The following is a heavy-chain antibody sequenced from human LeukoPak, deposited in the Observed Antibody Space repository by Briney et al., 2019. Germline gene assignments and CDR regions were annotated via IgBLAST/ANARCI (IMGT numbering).Heavy chain of an antibody. CDR2: INHSGST. J-gene: IGHJ6*02. Sequence: PSETLSLTCAVYGGSFSGYYWSWIRQPPGKGLEWIGEINHSGSTNYNPSLKSRVTISVDTSKNQFSLKLSSVTAADTAVYYCAREDHNWNYYYYYGMDVWGQGTTVTVSS. V-gene: IGHV4-34*01. CDR3: AREDHNWNYYYYYGMDV. CDR1: GGSFSGYY. D-gene: IGHD1-20*01.